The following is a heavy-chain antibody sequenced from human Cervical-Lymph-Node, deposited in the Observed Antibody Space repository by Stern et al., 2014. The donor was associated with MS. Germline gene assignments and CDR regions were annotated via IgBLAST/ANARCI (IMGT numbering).Heavy chain of an antibody. J-gene: IGHJ6*02. Sequence: QMQLVQSGAEVKKPGSSVKVSCKASGGTFSSYAISWVRQAPGQGLEWMGGIIPIFGTANHAQKFQGRVTITADESTSTAYMELSSLRSEDTAVYYCATGEMATKSYYYYGMDVWGQGTTVTVSS. CDR1: GGTFSSYA. D-gene: IGHD5-24*01. CDR3: ATGEMATKSYYYYGMDV. CDR2: IIPIFGTA. V-gene: IGHV1-69*01.